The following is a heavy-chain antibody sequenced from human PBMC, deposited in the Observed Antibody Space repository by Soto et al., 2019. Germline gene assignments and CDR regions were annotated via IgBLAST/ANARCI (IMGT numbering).Heavy chain of an antibody. D-gene: IGHD2-8*01. CDR1: GGSISSYY. Sequence: SETLSLTCTVSGGSISSYYWSWIRQPPGKGLEWIGEINYSGSTNYNPSLKSRVTISVDTSKNQFSLKLSSVTAADTAVYYCARGPGVYAKGWFDPWGQGTLVTVSS. CDR3: ARGPGVYAKGWFDP. J-gene: IGHJ5*02. V-gene: IGHV4-34*01. CDR2: INYSGST.